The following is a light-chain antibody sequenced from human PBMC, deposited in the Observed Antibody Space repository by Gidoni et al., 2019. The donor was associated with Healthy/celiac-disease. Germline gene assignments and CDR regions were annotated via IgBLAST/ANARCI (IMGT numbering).Light chain of an antibody. CDR2: GAS. CDR3: QQYNNWQT. CDR1: QRVSSN. Sequence: EIVMTQSPATLSVSPGERATLSCRASQRVSSNLAWYQQKPGQAPRLLIYGASTRATGIPARFSGSGSGTEFTLTISSLQSEDFAVYYCQQYNNWQTFGQGTKLEIK. J-gene: IGKJ2*01. V-gene: IGKV3-15*01.